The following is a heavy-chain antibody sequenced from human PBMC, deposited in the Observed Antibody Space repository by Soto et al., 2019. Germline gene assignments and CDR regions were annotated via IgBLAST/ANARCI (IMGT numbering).Heavy chain of an antibody. CDR3: TKDRHPDGIWTFDF. J-gene: IGHJ4*02. CDR1: GFTFGSYT. Sequence: GGSLTLSGARPGFTFGSYTMNWVRQAQGKGLEWVSALGGGGDTHYAESVKGRFTISRDYSKNILLLQMNSLRDEDSAIYYCTKDRHPDGIWTFDFWGQGTLVTVSS. V-gene: IGHV3-23*01. CDR2: LGGGGDT. D-gene: IGHD3-9*01.